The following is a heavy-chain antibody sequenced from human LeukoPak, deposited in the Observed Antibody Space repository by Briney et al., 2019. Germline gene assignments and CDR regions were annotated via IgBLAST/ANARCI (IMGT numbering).Heavy chain of an antibody. CDR3: ARANTYYDFWSGLDY. Sequence: GGSLRLSCAASGFTFSSYAMHWVRQAPGKGLEWVAVISYDGSNKYYADSVKGRFTISRGNSKNTLYLQMNSLRAEDTAVYYCARANTYYDFWSGLDYWGQGTLVTVSS. D-gene: IGHD3-3*01. J-gene: IGHJ4*02. V-gene: IGHV3-30-3*01. CDR2: ISYDGSNK. CDR1: GFTFSSYA.